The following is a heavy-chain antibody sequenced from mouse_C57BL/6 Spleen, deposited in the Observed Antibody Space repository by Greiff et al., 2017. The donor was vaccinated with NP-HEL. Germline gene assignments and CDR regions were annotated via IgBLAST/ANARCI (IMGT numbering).Heavy chain of an antibody. CDR3: AKERDTKGSGHYYAMDY. Sequence: EVQLQQSGAELVKPGASVKLSCTASGFNIKDYYMHWVKQRTEQGLEWIGRIDPEDGETKYAPKFQGKATITADTSSNTAYLQLSSLTSADTAVYYCAKERDTKGSGHYYAMDYWGQGTSVTVSS. V-gene: IGHV14-2*01. D-gene: IGHD3-2*02. CDR2: IDPEDGET. J-gene: IGHJ4*01. CDR1: GFNIKDYY.